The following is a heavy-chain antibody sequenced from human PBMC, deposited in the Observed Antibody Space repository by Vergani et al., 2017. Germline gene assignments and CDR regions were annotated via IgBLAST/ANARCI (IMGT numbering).Heavy chain of an antibody. CDR2: IIPICGTA. D-gene: IGHD1-1*01. V-gene: IGHV1-69*01. CDR1: GGTFSSYA. CDR3: AGEMALGWKAGTRADGGWFDP. J-gene: IGHJ5*02. Sequence: QVQLVQSGAEVKKPGSSVKVSCKASGGTFSSYAISWVRQAPGQGLEWTGGIIPICGTANYAQKFQGRVTITADESKSTAYMELSSLRSEDTAVYYCAGEMALGWKAGTRADGGWFDPWGQGTLVTVSS.